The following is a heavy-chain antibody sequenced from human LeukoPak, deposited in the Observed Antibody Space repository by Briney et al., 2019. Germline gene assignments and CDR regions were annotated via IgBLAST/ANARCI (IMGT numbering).Heavy chain of an antibody. D-gene: IGHD6-13*01. Sequence: PSETLSLTCTVSGGSISSYYWTWIRRPTGKGLEWIGYIYYSGGTNYNPSLWSRVTMSVDTSKNQFSLKLSSVTAADTAVYYCARRAAAVGTYYMDVWGKGTTVTVSS. J-gene: IGHJ6*03. CDR2: IYYSGGT. CDR1: GGSISSYY. V-gene: IGHV4-59*01. CDR3: ARRAAAVGTYYMDV.